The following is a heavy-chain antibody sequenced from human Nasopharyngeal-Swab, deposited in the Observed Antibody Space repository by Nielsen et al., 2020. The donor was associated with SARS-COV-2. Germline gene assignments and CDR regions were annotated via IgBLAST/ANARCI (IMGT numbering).Heavy chain of an antibody. D-gene: IGHD3-10*01. V-gene: IGHV5-51*01. CDR3: ARHSARGRLIGFDY. Sequence: VRQMPGKGLEWMGIIYPGDSDTRYSPSFQGQVTISADKSISTAYLQWSSLKASDTAMYYCARHSARGRLIGFDYWGQGTLVTVSS. CDR2: IYPGDSDT. J-gene: IGHJ4*02.